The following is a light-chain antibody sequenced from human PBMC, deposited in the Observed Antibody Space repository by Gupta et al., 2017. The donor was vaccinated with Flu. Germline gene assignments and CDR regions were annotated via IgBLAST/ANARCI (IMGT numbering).Light chain of an antibody. Sequence: TSSDVGGYNYVSWYQQYPGKAPKLMTHDVSNRPSGVSNRFSGSKSGNTASLTISGLQAEDEADYYCSSYTSRTTWVFGGGTKLTVL. V-gene: IGLV2-14*03. J-gene: IGLJ3*02. CDR3: SSYTSRTTWV. CDR2: DVS. CDR1: SSDVGGYNY.